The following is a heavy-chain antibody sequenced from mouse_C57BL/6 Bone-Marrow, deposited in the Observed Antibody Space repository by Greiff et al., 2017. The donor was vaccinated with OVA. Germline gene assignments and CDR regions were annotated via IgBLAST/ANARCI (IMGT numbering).Heavy chain of an antibody. V-gene: IGHV3-6*01. CDR2: ISYDGSN. CDR3: ASYGNSDYYAMDY. CDR1: GYSITSGYY. Sequence: EVKLQESGPGLVKPSQSLSLTCSVTGYSITSGYYWNWIRQFPGNKLEWMGYISYDGSNNYNPSLKNRISITRDTSKNQFFLKLNSVTTEDTATYYCASYGNSDYYAMDYWGQGTSVTVSS. J-gene: IGHJ4*01. D-gene: IGHD2-1*01.